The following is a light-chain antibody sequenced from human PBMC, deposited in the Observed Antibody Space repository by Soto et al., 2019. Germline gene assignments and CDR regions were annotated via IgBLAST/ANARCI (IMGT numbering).Light chain of an antibody. CDR1: QRISKW. CDR2: DAS. V-gene: IGKV1-5*01. Sequence: DIQMTQSPSTLSASIEDSVTITCRASQRISKWLAWHQQKPGKAPKLLIYDASSLQSGVQPRLSGSGSGTEFTLTIRSLQPDDIATYYCQQYNSYSLNTFGQGTKLEIK. J-gene: IGKJ2*01. CDR3: QQYNSYSLNT.